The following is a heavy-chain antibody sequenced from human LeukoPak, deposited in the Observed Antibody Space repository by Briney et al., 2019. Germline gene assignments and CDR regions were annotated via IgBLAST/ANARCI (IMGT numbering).Heavy chain of an antibody. V-gene: IGHV3-53*01. J-gene: IGHJ4*02. CDR3: CYDSSGYYSMRFDY. CDR2: IYSGGST. CDR1: GFTVSSNY. D-gene: IGHD3-22*01. Sequence: GGSLRLSCAASGFTVSSNYMSWVRQAPGKGLEWVSVIYSGGSTYYAESVKGRFTISRDNSKNTLYLQMNSLRAEDTAVYYCCYDSSGYYSMRFDYWGQGTLVTVSS.